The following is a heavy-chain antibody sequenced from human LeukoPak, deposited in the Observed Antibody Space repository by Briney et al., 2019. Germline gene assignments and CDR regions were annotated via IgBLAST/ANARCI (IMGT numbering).Heavy chain of an antibody. CDR2: IYPGDSDT. D-gene: IGHD2-2*02. V-gene: IGHV5-51*01. J-gene: IGHJ5*02. Sequence: GESLKISCKGFGYNFTSNWIGWVRQMPGKGLEWMGIIYPGDSDTRYSPSFQGQVTISADKSISTAYLQWSSLKASDTAMYYCARRLGYCSSTSCYTVWFDPWGQGTLVTVSS. CDR1: GYNFTSNW. CDR3: ARRLGYCSSTSCYTVWFDP.